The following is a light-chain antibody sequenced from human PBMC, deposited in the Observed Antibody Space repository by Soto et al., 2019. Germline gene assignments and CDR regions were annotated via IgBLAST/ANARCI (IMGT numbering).Light chain of an antibody. CDR3: QQYDSYSPYT. Sequence: DIQMTQFPPTLSASIGDRVTITCRASQTISSSLAWYQQKPGKAPKLLIYKASTLETGVPSRFSGSGSGTEFTLTISSLQPVDFATYYCQQYDSYSPYTFGQGTRLEIK. J-gene: IGKJ2*01. CDR2: KAS. V-gene: IGKV1-5*03. CDR1: QTISSS.